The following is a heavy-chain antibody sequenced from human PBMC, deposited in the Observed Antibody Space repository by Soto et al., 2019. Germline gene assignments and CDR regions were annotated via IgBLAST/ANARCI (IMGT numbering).Heavy chain of an antibody. CDR3: AREDLLVVPSALDI. CDR1: GDTFGTSG. Sequence: QVQLVQSGAEMKKPGASVRVSCKTSGDTFGTSGFHWVRQAPGQGLEWMGWISAYNGNTYYIQKLQGRVTMTTDTSTSTAYMELRSLKSDDTAVYFCAREDLLVVPSALDIWGQGTMVTVSS. V-gene: IGHV1-18*01. D-gene: IGHD2-2*01. J-gene: IGHJ3*02. CDR2: ISAYNGNT.